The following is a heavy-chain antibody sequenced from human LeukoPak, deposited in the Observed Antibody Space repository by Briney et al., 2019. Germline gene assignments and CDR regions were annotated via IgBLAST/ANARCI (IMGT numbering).Heavy chain of an antibody. D-gene: IGHD3-10*01. J-gene: IGHJ5*02. CDR1: GFMFSGYS. CDR3: AKDRYGSGNNWLDP. Sequence: PGGSLRLSCVASGFMFSGYSMNWVRQAPGKGLEWLAFILHDGSKAYHADSINGRFTISRDNSNNTLFLQMSSLTTEDTGVYYCAKDRYGSGNNWLDPWGQGTLVTVSS. CDR2: ILHDGSKA. V-gene: IGHV3-30*18.